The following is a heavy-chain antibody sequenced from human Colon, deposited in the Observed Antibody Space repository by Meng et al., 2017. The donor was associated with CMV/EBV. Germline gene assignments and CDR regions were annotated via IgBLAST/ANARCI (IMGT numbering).Heavy chain of an antibody. D-gene: IGHD2-2*01. V-gene: IGHV3-53*01. Sequence: GESLKISCAASGFTVSSDYMSWVRQAPGKGLEWVSVIYGGGGTDYGDSVKGRFTISRDSSQNTVYLQMNGLRAEDTAVYYCARGYCSSASCSGYYYYYGMDVWGQGTTVTVSS. CDR3: ARGYCSSASCSGYYYYYGMDV. CDR2: IYGGGGT. J-gene: IGHJ6*02. CDR1: GFTVSSDY.